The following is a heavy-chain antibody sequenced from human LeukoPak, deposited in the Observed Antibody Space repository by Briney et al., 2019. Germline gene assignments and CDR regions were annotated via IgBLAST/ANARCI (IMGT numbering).Heavy chain of an antibody. Sequence: GASVKVSCKASGYTFTDYYIHWVRQAPGQGLEWMGWINPNSGGTNYAQKFQGRVTMTRDTSISTAYMELSRLRSDDTAVYYCARVVAVAGKPIFDYWGQGTLVTVSS. CDR2: INPNSGGT. CDR1: GYTFTDYY. D-gene: IGHD6-19*01. CDR3: ARVVAVAGKPIFDY. J-gene: IGHJ4*02. V-gene: IGHV1-2*02.